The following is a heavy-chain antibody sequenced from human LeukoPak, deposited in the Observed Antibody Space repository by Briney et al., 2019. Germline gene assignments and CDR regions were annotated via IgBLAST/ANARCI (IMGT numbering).Heavy chain of an antibody. CDR2: INAGNGNT. Sequence: GASVRVSCKASGYTFTSYAMHWVRQAPGQRLEWMGWINAGNGNTKYSQKFQGRVTITTDTSASTGYMELSSLRSEDTAVYYCARVPIAVAGPAQKRDLKMGTYFDYWGQGTLVTVSS. CDR3: ARVPIAVAGPAQKRDLKMGTYFDY. J-gene: IGHJ4*02. CDR1: GYTFTSYA. D-gene: IGHD6-19*01. V-gene: IGHV1-3*01.